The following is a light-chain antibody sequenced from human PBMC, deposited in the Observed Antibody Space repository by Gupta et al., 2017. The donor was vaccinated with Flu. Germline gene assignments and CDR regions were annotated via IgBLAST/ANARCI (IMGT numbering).Light chain of an antibody. V-gene: IGLV2-14*01. CDR1: SSDVGGYNY. Sequence: QSALTQPASVSGSPGPSITISCTGTSSDVGGYNYVSWYQQHPGKALKLMIYEVSNRPSGVSNRFSGSKSGNTASLTISGLQAEDEADYYCSSYTSSSTYVFGTGTKVTVL. J-gene: IGLJ1*01. CDR3: SSYTSSSTYV. CDR2: EVS.